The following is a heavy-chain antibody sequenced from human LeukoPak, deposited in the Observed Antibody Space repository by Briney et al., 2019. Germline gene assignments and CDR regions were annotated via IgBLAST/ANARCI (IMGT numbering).Heavy chain of an antibody. D-gene: IGHD1-26*01. J-gene: IGHJ3*02. Sequence: GGSLRLSCAASGFTLSSYAMSWVRQAPGKGLEWVSGISDSGDITYYADSVKGQFTISRDNSKNTLYVQMNSLRVEYTAVYYCAKDRRGGSYYAATLDIWGQGTMVTVSS. CDR2: ISDSGDIT. CDR1: GFTLSSYA. CDR3: AKDRRGGSYYAATLDI. V-gene: IGHV3-23*01.